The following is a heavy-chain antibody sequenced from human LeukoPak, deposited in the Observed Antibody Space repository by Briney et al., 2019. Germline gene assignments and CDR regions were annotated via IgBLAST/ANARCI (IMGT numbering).Heavy chain of an antibody. J-gene: IGHJ4*02. Sequence: PGGSLRLSCAASGFTFSSYAMSWVRQAPGKGLEWVSAISGGGGSTYYADSVKGRFTISRDNSKNTLYLQMNSLRAEDTAVYYCVKDLVNYYDSGGYYSPFDYWGQGTLVTVSS. CDR1: GFTFSSYA. D-gene: IGHD3-22*01. CDR2: ISGGGGST. V-gene: IGHV3-23*01. CDR3: VKDLVNYYDSGGYYSPFDY.